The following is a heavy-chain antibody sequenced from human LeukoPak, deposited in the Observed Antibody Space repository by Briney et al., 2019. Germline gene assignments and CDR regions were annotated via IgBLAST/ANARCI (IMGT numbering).Heavy chain of an antibody. D-gene: IGHD3-3*01. Sequence: SETLSLTCTVSGGSINSYYWSWIRQPPGKGLECIGYIHYTGSTNYNPSLKSRVTISVDTSKNQFSLKLSSVTAADTAVYYCARVQTSGTAFDYWGQGTLVTVSS. J-gene: IGHJ4*02. V-gene: IGHV4-59*01. CDR1: GGSINSYY. CDR2: IHYTGST. CDR3: ARVQTSGTAFDY.